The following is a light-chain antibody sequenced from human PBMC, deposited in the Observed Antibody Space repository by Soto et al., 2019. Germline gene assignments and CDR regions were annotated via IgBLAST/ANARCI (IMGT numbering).Light chain of an antibody. Sequence: QSVLTQPPSVSGSPRQRVTISCSGSTSNIGSNSVNWYQQLPGTAPKLLIYRNNQRPSGVPDRFSGSKSGTSGSLAINGLQSEDEADYYCATWDDSLNGLYVFGTATKLTVL. CDR1: TSNIGSNS. V-gene: IGLV1-44*01. CDR2: RNN. CDR3: ATWDDSLNGLYV. J-gene: IGLJ1*01.